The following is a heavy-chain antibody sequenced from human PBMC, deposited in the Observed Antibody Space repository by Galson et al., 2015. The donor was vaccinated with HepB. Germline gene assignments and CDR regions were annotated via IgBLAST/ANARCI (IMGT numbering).Heavy chain of an antibody. V-gene: IGHV1-18*01. J-gene: IGHJ3*02. CDR2: ISAYNGAT. CDR3: AKQTYGHDAFDI. CDR1: GYTFTNYG. Sequence: SVKVSCKASGYTFTNYGINWVRQAPGQGLEWMGWISAYNGATNYAQKLQGRVTMTTDTSTSTAYMELRSLRSDDTAVYYCAKQTYGHDAFDIWGQGTMVTVSS. D-gene: IGHD3-10*01.